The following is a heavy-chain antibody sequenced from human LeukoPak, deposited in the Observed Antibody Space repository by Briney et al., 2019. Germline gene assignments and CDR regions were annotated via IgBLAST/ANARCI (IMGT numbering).Heavy chain of an antibody. J-gene: IGHJ6*02. CDR1: GFTFISYA. Sequence: GGSLRLSCAASGFTFISYAMSWVRQAPGKGLEWVSAISGSGGSTYYADSVKGRFTISRDNSKNTLYLQMNSLRAEDTAVYYCAKDGDVVVPAAMRDYYYYGMDVWGQGTTVTVAS. CDR2: ISGSGGST. D-gene: IGHD2-2*01. V-gene: IGHV3-23*01. CDR3: AKDGDVVVPAAMRDYYYYGMDV.